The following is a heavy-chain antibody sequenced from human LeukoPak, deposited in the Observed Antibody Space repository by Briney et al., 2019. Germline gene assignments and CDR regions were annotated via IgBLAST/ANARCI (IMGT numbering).Heavy chain of an antibody. D-gene: IGHD6-13*01. CDR1: GFTFSTYW. CDR3: ARDAFPGYSSSWVDP. Sequence: GGSLRLSCAASGFTFSTYWMHWVRQAPGKGLVWVSRINSDGSSTNYADSVKGRFTISRDNAKNTLYLQMNSLRAEDTAVYYCARDAFPGYSSSWVDPWGQGTLVTVSS. J-gene: IGHJ5*02. V-gene: IGHV3-74*01. CDR2: INSDGSST.